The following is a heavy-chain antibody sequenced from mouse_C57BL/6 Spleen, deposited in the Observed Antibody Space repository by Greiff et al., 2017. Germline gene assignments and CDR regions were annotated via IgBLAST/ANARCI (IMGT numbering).Heavy chain of an antibody. J-gene: IGHJ2*01. CDR1: GFTFSSYA. D-gene: IGHD1-1*02. V-gene: IGHV5-4*01. CDR3: ASDGNYFDY. CDR2: ISDGGSYT. Sequence: EVQGVESGGGLVKPGGSLKLSCAASGFTFSSYAMSWVRQTPEKRLEWVATISDGGSYTYYPDNVKGRFTISRDNAKNNLYLQMSHLKSEDTAMYYCASDGNYFDYWGQGTTLTVSS.